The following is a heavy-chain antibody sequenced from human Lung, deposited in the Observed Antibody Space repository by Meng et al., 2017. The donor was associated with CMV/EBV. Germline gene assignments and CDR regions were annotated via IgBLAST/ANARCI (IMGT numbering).Heavy chain of an antibody. CDR3: AKDPVPAALYYFDY. D-gene: IGHD2-2*01. CDR2: IFPGDSET. CDR1: GYSFSSYW. V-gene: IGHV5-51*01. J-gene: IGHJ4*02. Sequence: EXXKISXKTSGYSFSSYWIAWVRQMPGKGLEWMGIIFPGDSETRYSPSFQGHVTISVDKSISTAHLQWSSLRAEDTAVYYCAKDPVPAALYYFDYWGQGTXVTVAS.